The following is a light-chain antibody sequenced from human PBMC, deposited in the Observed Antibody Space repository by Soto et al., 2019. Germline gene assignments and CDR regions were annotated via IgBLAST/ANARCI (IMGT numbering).Light chain of an antibody. CDR1: QSVSSGY. V-gene: IGKV3-20*01. J-gene: IGKJ3*01. Sequence: EIVLTQSPGTLSLSPGEIATISCRASQSVSSGYLAWYQQKPGQAPRLLIYGASSSATGIPDRFSGSGSGSDFTLTISRLESEDFAVYYCQQYDSSPLFTFGPGTKSGYQT. CDR3: QQYDSSPLFT. CDR2: GAS.